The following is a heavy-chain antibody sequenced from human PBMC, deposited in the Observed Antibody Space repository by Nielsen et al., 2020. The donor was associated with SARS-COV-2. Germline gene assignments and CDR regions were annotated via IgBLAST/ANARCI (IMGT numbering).Heavy chain of an antibody. D-gene: IGHD3-10*01. V-gene: IGHV4-59*01. J-gene: IGHJ4*02. Sequence: GSLRLSCTVSGGSISSDYWTWNRQPPGKGLEWIGYIYYSGSTNYNPSLKSRISISVDTSKNQLSLRLRSVTAADTAVYFCARGSFGNTYFAYWGQGTLVTVSS. CDR3: ARGSFGNTYFAY. CDR2: IYYSGST. CDR1: GGSISSDY.